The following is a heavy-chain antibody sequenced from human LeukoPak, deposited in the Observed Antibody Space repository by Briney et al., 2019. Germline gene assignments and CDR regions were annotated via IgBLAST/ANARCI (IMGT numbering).Heavy chain of an antibody. CDR1: GFTFSSYW. J-gene: IGHJ4*02. Sequence: GGSLRLSCAASGFTFSSYWMHWVRQAPGKGLVWVSRINSDGSSTSYADSVKGRFTISRDNAKNTLYLQMNSLGAEDTAVYYCVRGADTGYSSDSWGQGTLVTVSS. D-gene: IGHD3-9*01. V-gene: IGHV3-74*01. CDR3: VRGADTGYSSDS. CDR2: INSDGSST.